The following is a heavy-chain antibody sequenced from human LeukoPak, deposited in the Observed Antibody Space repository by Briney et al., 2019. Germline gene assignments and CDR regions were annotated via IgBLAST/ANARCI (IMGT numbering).Heavy chain of an antibody. V-gene: IGHV4-4*02. Sequence: PSETLSLTCGVSGGSISSTNWWTWVRPPPGKGLEWIGEVHLDGRTNYNPSLESRLTMSVDLSENHISLKLTSVTAADTAVYYCAREGGFYRPLDYSGQGTLVTVSS. CDR2: VHLDGRT. CDR3: AREGGFYRPLDY. J-gene: IGHJ4*02. D-gene: IGHD3-3*01. CDR1: GGSISSTNW.